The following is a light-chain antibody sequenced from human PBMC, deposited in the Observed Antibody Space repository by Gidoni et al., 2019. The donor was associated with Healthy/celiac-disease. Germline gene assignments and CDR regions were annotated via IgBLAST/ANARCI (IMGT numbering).Light chain of an antibody. J-gene: IGLJ2*01. Sequence: QSALTQTASVSGSPGQSSTISCTGTSSDVGSYNLVSWYQQHPGKAPKLMIYEGSKRPSGVSNRFSGSKSGNTASLTISGRQAEDEADYYCCSYAGSSTVVFGGGTKLTVL. CDR3: CSYAGSSTVV. V-gene: IGLV2-23*01. CDR1: SSDVGSYNL. CDR2: EGS.